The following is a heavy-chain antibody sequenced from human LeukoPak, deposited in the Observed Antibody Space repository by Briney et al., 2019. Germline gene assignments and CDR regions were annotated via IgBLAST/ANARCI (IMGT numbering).Heavy chain of an antibody. CDR2: INHSGST. D-gene: IGHD3-22*01. Sequence: SETLSLTCAVYGGSFSGYYWSWIRQPPGKGLEWIGEINHSGSTNYNPSLKSRVTISVDTSKNQFPLKLSSVTAADTAVYYCARVAVMYYYDSSGYSASRGWFDPWGQGTLVTVSS. CDR1: GGSFSGYY. J-gene: IGHJ5*02. CDR3: ARVAVMYYYDSSGYSASRGWFDP. V-gene: IGHV4-34*01.